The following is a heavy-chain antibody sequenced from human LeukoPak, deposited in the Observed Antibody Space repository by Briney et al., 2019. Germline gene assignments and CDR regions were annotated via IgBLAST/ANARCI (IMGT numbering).Heavy chain of an antibody. V-gene: IGHV3-30*02. CDR2: IRYDGSNK. D-gene: IGHD3-10*01. J-gene: IGHJ6*04. CDR3: AKVWSRHYGSGMDV. Sequence: GGSLRLSCAASGFTFSSYGMHWVRQAPGKGLEWVAFIRYDGSNKYYADSVKGRFTISRDNSKNTLYLQMDSLRAEDTAVYYCAKVWSRHYGSGMDVWGKGTTVTISS. CDR1: GFTFSSYG.